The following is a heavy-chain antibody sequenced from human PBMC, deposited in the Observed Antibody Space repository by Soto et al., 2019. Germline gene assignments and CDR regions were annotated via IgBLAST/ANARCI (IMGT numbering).Heavy chain of an antibody. V-gene: IGHV3-23*01. Sequence: GGSQRLSSAAAGLTIRTYSMSWVSREKGKGLEWVSTISAGGGGTYYADSVKGRFIISRDNSKNSLYLQMNSLSAEDTAVYYCAKDHQGSRNALFDPWGQGTLVTVSS. J-gene: IGHJ5*02. D-gene: IGHD2-15*01. CDR2: ISAGGGGT. CDR3: AKDHQGSRNALFDP. CDR1: GLTIRTYS.